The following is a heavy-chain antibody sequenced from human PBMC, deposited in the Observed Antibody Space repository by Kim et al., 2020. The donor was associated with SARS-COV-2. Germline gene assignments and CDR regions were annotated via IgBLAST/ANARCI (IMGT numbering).Heavy chain of an antibody. CDR3: ARVTPHYSYGYSVLLDAFDI. CDR1: GYTFTSYA. J-gene: IGHJ3*02. V-gene: IGHV1-3*01. D-gene: IGHD5-18*01. Sequence: ASVKVSCKASGYTFTSYAMHWVRQAPGQRLEWMGWINAGNGNTKYSQKFQGRVTITRDTSASTAYMELSSLRSEDTAVYYCARVTPHYSYGYSVLLDAFDIWGQGTMVTVSS. CDR2: INAGNGNT.